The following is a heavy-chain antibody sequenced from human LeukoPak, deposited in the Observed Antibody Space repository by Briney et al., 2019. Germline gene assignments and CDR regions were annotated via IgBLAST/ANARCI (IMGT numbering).Heavy chain of an antibody. CDR1: GYSFTNYW. D-gene: IGHD6-6*01. J-gene: IGHJ4*02. V-gene: IGHV5-51*01. Sequence: RGASLKISCKGSGYSFTNYWIGWVRQIPGKGLEWMGIIYPGDSDARYSPSFQGQVTISADKSISTAYLQWSSLTASDTAMYYCARLGFSSSSASTYWGQGTLVTVSS. CDR2: IYPGDSDA. CDR3: ARLGFSSSSASTY.